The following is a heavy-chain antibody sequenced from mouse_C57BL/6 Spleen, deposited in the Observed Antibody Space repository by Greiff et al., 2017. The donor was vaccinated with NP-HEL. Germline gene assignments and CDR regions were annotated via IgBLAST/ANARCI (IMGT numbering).Heavy chain of an antibody. V-gene: IGHV1-82*01. CDR3: AITTVVGAMDD. CDR1: GYAFSSSW. D-gene: IGHD1-1*01. J-gene: IGHJ4*01. CDR2: IYPGDGDT. Sequence: QVQLQQSGPELVKPGASVKISCKASGYAFSSSWMNWVKQRPGKGLEWIGRIYPGDGDTNYNGKFKGKATLTADKSSSTAYMQLSSLTSEDSAVCGWAITTVVGAMDDWGPGTSVTVSS.